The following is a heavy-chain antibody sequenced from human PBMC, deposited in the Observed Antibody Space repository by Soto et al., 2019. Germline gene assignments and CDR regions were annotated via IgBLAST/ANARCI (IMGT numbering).Heavy chain of an antibody. J-gene: IGHJ5*01. V-gene: IGHV1-2*02. CDR1: GYIFTGYY. D-gene: IGHD2-2*01. CDR3: ARPYCTRNSCHNLFDS. CDR2: INPNSGDT. Sequence: GASVKVSCKASGYIFTGYYINWVRQAPGQGLEWMGWINPNSGDTNYAQKFQGRVTMTTDTSISTAYMELSRLRSDDTAVYYCARPYCTRNSCHNLFDSWGQGTLVTVSS.